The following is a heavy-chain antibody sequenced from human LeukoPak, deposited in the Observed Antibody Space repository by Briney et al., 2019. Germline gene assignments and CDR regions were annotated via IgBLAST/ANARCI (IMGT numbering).Heavy chain of an antibody. Sequence: SETLSLTCTVSGGSISSGGCYWSWIRQPPGKGLEWIGYIYHSGSTYYNPSLKSRVTISVDRSKNQFSLKLSSVTAADTAVYYCARAGWTMVRGVIKAPYGMDVWGQGTTVTVSS. CDR3: ARAGWTMVRGVIKAPYGMDV. V-gene: IGHV4-30-2*01. CDR2: IYHSGST. J-gene: IGHJ6*02. D-gene: IGHD3-10*01. CDR1: GGSISSGGCY.